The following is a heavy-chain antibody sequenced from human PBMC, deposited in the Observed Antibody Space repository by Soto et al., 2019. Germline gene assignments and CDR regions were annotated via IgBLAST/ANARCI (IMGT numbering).Heavy chain of an antibody. CDR1: GFMFSVYT. D-gene: IGHD3-22*01. CDR3: ARSYYHDSSAYYYDY. J-gene: IGHJ4*02. V-gene: IGHV3-48*02. Sequence: PGGSLRLSCAASGFMFSVYTMNWVRQAPGKWLEWISSINSDSSSIYHADSVKGRFTISRDNAKNSVDLQMNSLRDEDTAVYYCARSYYHDSSAYYYDYWGQGALVTVSS. CDR2: INSDSSSI.